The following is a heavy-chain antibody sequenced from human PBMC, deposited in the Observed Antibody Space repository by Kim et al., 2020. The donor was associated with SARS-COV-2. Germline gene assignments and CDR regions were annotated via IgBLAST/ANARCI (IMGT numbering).Heavy chain of an antibody. D-gene: IGHD5-12*01. CDR3: ARLYSGYDWGGVLPY. CDR1: GYTFTSYA. V-gene: IGHV1-3*01. CDR2: INAGNGNT. Sequence: ASVKVSCKASGYTFTSYAMHWVRQAPGQRLEWMGWINAGNGNTKYSQKFQGRVTITRDTSESTAYMELSSLRSEDTAVYYCARLYSGYDWGGVLPYWGQGTLVTVSS. J-gene: IGHJ4*02.